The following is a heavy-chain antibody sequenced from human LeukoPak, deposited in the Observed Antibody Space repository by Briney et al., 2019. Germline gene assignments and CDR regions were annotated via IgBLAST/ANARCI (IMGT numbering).Heavy chain of an antibody. CDR2: ISGNGRNT. D-gene: IGHD3-22*01. Sequence: PGGSLRLSCAAPGFTFRTYAMSWVRQAPGKGLEWVSAISGNGRNTYYAESVKGRFTISRDNSKNTLYLQMNSLRVEDTAVYYCARDSPRPPTYYYDSSDFWGQGTLVTVSS. J-gene: IGHJ4*02. CDR1: GFTFRTYA. V-gene: IGHV3-23*01. CDR3: ARDSPRPPTYYYDSSDF.